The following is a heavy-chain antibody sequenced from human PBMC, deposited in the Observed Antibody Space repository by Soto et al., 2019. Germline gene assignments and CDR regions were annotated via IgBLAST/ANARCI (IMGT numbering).Heavy chain of an antibody. CDR2: VFYTGRA. J-gene: IGHJ6*02. CDR3: ARDGDGRMTTNPYYYNGMDV. Sequence: SETLSLTCTVSGGSLSRERWRWIRLPPGKGLEWIGYVFYTGRANYNASLKSRVSISLDTSNYQFSLKLSSVTAADTAVYYCARDGDGRMTTNPYYYNGMDVWGPGTTVT. D-gene: IGHD4-4*01. CDR1: GGSLSRER. V-gene: IGHV4-59*01.